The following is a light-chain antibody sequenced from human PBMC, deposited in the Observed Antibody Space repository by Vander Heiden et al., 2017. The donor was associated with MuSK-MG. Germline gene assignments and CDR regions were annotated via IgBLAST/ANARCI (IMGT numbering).Light chain of an antibody. CDR2: GAS. CDR1: QTVSSN. V-gene: IGKV3-15*01. CDR3: QQYNNWPPVT. Sequence: ETVMTQSPATLSVSPGERATLSCRASQTVSSNLAWYQQKPGQAPRLLIYGASTRATGIPARFSGSGSGTEFTLTISGLQSEDFAVYYCQQYNNWPPVTVGGGTKVEIK. J-gene: IGKJ4*01.